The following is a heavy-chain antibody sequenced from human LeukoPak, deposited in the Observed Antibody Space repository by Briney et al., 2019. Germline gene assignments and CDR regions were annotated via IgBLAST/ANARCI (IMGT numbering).Heavy chain of an antibody. CDR3: ARGSGSSAHSDAFDI. J-gene: IGHJ3*02. Sequence: GGSLRLSCAASGFTFSSYSMNWVRQAPGKGLEWVSYISSSSSTIYYADSVKGRFTISRDNAKNSLYLQMNSLRAEDTAVYYCARGSGSSAHSDAFDIWGQGTMVTVSS. V-gene: IGHV3-48*01. CDR1: GFTFSSYS. D-gene: IGHD3-10*01. CDR2: ISSSSSTI.